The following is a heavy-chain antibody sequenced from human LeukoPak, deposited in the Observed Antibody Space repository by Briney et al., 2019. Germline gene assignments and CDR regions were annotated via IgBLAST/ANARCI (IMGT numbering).Heavy chain of an antibody. J-gene: IGHJ6*02. CDR3: ARDGTGFSSGMGV. CDR1: GGSISSYY. Sequence: LSLTCTVSGGSISSYYWSWIRQPPGKGLEWVSYISSSGSTIYYADSVKGRFTISRDNAKNSLYLQMNSLRAEDTAVYYCARDGTGFSSGMGVWGQGTTVTVSS. V-gene: IGHV3-11*04. D-gene: IGHD7-27*01. CDR2: ISSSGSTI.